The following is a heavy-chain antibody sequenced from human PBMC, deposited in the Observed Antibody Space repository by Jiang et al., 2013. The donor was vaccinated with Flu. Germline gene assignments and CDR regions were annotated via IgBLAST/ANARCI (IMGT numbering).Heavy chain of an antibody. CDR1: GGSISSGDYY. V-gene: IGHV4-39*01. D-gene: IGHD7-27*01. CDR3: ARQLTGANWGFDH. CDR2: VYYNGRT. Sequence: ETLSLTCTVSGGSISSGDYYWCWLRQPPGRGLEWTGCVYYNGRTYYNPSLHSRVTITMDTSKNQFSLKLTSVTAADTAVYYCARQLTGANWGFDHWGQGTLVSVSS. J-gene: IGHJ4*02.